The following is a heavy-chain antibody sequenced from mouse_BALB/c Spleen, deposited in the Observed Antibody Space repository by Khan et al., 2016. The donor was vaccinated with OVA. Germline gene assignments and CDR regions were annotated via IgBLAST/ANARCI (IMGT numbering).Heavy chain of an antibody. Sequence: EVELVESGGGLVKPGGSLKLSCAASGFSFRDSYMYWIRQTPEERLEWVATISDGGGSTYYPDSVKGRFTISRDNAGNNLYLQMSSLKSEDTAKYYCARAGYGGCAYWGQGTLVTVSA. V-gene: IGHV5-4*02. CDR2: ISDGGGST. D-gene: IGHD1-1*02. CDR1: GFSFRDSY. J-gene: IGHJ3*01. CDR3: ARAGYGGCAY.